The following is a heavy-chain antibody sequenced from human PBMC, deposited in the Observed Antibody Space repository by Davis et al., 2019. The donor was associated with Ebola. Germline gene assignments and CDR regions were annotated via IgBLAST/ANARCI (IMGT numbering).Heavy chain of an antibody. D-gene: IGHD6-13*01. CDR3: TRDLKQPPPSYYYGMDV. CDR2: IRSKAYGGKT. Sequence: GESLKISCTASGFTFRDYAMNWVRQAPGKGLEWVGFIRSKAYGGKTQYAASVKGRFTIPRDDSKSIAYMQMNSLKTEDTAVYYCTRDLKQPPPSYYYGMDVWGQGTTVTVSS. CDR1: GFTFRDYA. J-gene: IGHJ6*02. V-gene: IGHV3-49*04.